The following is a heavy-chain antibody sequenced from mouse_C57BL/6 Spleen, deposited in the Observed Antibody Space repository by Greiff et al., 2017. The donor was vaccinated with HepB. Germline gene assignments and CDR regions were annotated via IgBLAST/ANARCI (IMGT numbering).Heavy chain of an antibody. CDR2: IDPENGDT. V-gene: IGHV14-4*01. Sequence: VQLQQSGAELVRPGASVKSSCTASGFNIKDDYMHWVKQRPEQGLEWIGWIDPENGDTEYASKFQGKATITADTSSNTAYLQLSSLTSEDTAVYYCTSNWHYFDYWGQGTTLTVSS. J-gene: IGHJ2*01. CDR3: TSNWHYFDY. D-gene: IGHD4-1*02. CDR1: GFNIKDDY.